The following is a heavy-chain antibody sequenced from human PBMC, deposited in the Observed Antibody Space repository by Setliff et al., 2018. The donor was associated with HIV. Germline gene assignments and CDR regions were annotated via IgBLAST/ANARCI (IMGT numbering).Heavy chain of an antibody. J-gene: IGHJ5*02. CDR2: IYYSGGT. D-gene: IGHD3-22*01. V-gene: IGHV4-39*01. CDR3: ASRVYYYDSSGYLREEGFDP. CDR1: GGSISNIRYY. Sequence: SETLSLTCTVSGGSISNIRYYWSWIRQPPGKGLEWIGSIYYSGGTYYNPSLKSRVTISVDTSKNQFSLKLSSVTAADAAVYYCASRVYYYDSSGYLREEGFDPWGQGTLVTVSS.